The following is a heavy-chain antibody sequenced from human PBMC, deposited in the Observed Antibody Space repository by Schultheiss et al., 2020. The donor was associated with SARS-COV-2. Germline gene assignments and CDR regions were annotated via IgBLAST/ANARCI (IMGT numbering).Heavy chain of an antibody. J-gene: IGHJ4*02. Sequence: GSLRLSCTVSGGSISSYYWSWIRQPPGKGLEWIGYIYYSGSTNYNPSLKSRVTISVDTSKNQFSLKLSSVTAADTAVYYCASYYDFWSGYFRNWGQGTLVTVSS. D-gene: IGHD3-3*01. CDR3: ASYYDFWSGYFRN. V-gene: IGHV4-59*01. CDR1: GGSISSYY. CDR2: IYYSGST.